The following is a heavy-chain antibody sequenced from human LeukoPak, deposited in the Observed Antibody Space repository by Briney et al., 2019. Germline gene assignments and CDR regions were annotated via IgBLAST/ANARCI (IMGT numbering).Heavy chain of an antibody. CDR3: ARYSSGIAVADPPGSFDY. CDR2: IKQDGSEK. V-gene: IGHV3-7*01. D-gene: IGHD6-19*01. CDR1: GFTFSSYW. J-gene: IGHJ4*02. Sequence: GGSLRLSCAASGFTFSSYWMSWVRQAPGKGLEWVANIKQDGSEKYYMDSVKGRFTISRDNAKNSLYLQMNSLRAEDTAVYYCARYSSGIAVADPPGSFDYWGQGTLVTVSS.